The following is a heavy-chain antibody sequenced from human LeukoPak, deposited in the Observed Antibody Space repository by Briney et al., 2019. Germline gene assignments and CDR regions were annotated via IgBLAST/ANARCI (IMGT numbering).Heavy chain of an antibody. V-gene: IGHV1-18*01. CDR1: GYTFTSYG. D-gene: IGHD6-13*01. J-gene: IGHJ4*02. Sequence: ASVTVSFTASGYTFTSYGISWVRQAPGQGLEWMGWISAYNGNTIYAQKLQGRVTMTTYTSTSTAYMELTSLRSDDTAVYYCARDHGAAGQNNFDYWGQGTLVTVSS. CDR2: ISAYNGNT. CDR3: ARDHGAAGQNNFDY.